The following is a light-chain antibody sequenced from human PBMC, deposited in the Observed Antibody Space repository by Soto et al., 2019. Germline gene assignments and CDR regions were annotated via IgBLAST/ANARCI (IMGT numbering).Light chain of an antibody. CDR3: LQRSGWPWT. V-gene: IGKV3-11*01. J-gene: IGKJ1*01. CDR1: QSVSSY. CDR2: DAS. Sequence: EIVLTQSPATLSLSPGERATLSCRASQSVSSYLAWYQQKPGQAPRLLIYDASNRATDIPARFSGSGSGTDFTLTISSLEPEDFAVYYWLQRSGWPWTFGQGTRVEIK.